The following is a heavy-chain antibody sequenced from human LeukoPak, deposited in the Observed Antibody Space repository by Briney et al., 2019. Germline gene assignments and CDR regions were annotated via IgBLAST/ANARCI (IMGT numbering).Heavy chain of an antibody. CDR2: IIPLFGTA. D-gene: IGHD1-26*01. Sequence: RGASVKVSCKASGGTFSSYAISWVRQAPGQGLEWMGGIIPLFGTANYAQKFQGRVTITADESTSTAYMELSSLRSEDTAVYYCARDERELWPFWDYWGQGTLVTVSS. V-gene: IGHV1-69*13. CDR3: ARDERELWPFWDY. J-gene: IGHJ4*02. CDR1: GGTFSSYA.